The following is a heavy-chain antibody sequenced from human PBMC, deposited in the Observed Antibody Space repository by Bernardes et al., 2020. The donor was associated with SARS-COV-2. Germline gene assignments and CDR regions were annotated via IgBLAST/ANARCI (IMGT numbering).Heavy chain of an antibody. V-gene: IGHV3-23*01. CDR2: ISGSGGST. J-gene: IGHJ4*02. CDR3: AKAAGDYFRGPFDY. CDR1: GFTFSAYV. Sequence: GRSLRLSCAASGFTFSAYVMSWVRQAPGKGLEWVSGISGSGGSTYSADSVKGRFTVSRDNSKNTVYLQMNSLRAEDTAIYYCAKAAGDYFRGPFDYWGPGTLVTLSS. D-gene: IGHD4-17*01.